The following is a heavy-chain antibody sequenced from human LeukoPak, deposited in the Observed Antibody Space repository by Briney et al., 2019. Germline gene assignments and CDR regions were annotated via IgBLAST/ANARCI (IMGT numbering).Heavy chain of an antibody. CDR3: ARGRAAADDFDY. J-gene: IGHJ4*02. D-gene: IGHD6-13*01. V-gene: IGHV1-18*04. CDR2: ISTYSGNI. Sequence: ASVKVSCKAFGYSFTSYGINWVRQAPGQGLEGMGWISTYSGNIKYGQKFQGRVTMTRDTSTGTAYMQLRSLISDDTAMYYCARGRAAADDFDYWGQGTLVTVSS. CDR1: GYSFTSYG.